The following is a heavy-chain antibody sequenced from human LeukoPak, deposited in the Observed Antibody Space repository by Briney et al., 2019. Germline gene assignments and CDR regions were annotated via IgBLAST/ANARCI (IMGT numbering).Heavy chain of an antibody. CDR3: AREGRSSSSPFDY. D-gene: IGHD6-6*01. Sequence: GASVKVSCKASGYTFTGYYMHWVRRAPGQGLEWMGWINPNSGGTNYAQKFQGRVTMTRDTSISTAYMELSRLRFDDTAVYYCAREGRSSSSPFDYWGQGTLVTVSS. CDR1: GYTFTGYY. V-gene: IGHV1-2*02. CDR2: INPNSGGT. J-gene: IGHJ4*02.